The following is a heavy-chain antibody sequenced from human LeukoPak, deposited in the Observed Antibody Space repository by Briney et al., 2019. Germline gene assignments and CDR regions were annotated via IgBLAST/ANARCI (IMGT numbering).Heavy chain of an antibody. CDR1: GDSISSYQ. CDR3: ARWSSWNRAPYFDY. V-gene: IGHV4-59*12. Sequence: SETLSLTCTVSGDSISSYQWSWIRQPPGQGLEWIGYIYYSGSTSYNPSLKSRVTISVDTSKNQFSLKLSSVTAADTAVYYCARWSSWNRAPYFDYWGQGTLVTVSS. D-gene: IGHD6-13*01. CDR2: IYYSGST. J-gene: IGHJ4*02.